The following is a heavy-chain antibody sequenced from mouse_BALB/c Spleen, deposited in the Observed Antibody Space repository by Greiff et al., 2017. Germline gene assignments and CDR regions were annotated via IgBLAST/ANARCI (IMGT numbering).Heavy chain of an antibody. J-gene: IGHJ4*01. CDR1: GFTFSSYA. CDR3: ARDPNRYAMDY. Sequence: EVQLVESGGGLVKPGGSLKLSCAASGFTFSSYAMSWVRQSPEKRLEWVAEISSGGSYTYYPDTVTGRFTISRGNAKNTLYLEMSSLRSEDTAMYYCARDPNRYAMDYWGQGTSVTVSS. V-gene: IGHV5-9-4*01. CDR2: ISSGGSYT. D-gene: IGHD6-1*01.